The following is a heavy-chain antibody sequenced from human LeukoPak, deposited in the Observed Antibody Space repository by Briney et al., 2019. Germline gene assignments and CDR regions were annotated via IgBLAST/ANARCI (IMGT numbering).Heavy chain of an antibody. CDR3: ARDRGHTYYYDSSGPLFDY. Sequence: ASVKVSCKASGYTFTSYGISWVRQAPGQGLEWMGWISAYNGNTNYAQKLQGRVTMTTDTSTSTAYMELRSLRSDDTAVYYCARDRGHTYYYDSSGPLFDYWGQGTLVTVSS. D-gene: IGHD3-22*01. J-gene: IGHJ4*02. CDR2: ISAYNGNT. V-gene: IGHV1-18*01. CDR1: GYTFTSYG.